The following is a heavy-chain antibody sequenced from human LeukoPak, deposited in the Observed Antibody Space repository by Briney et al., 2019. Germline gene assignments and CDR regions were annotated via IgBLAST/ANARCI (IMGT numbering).Heavy chain of an antibody. Sequence: GGSLRLSCAASGFTFSSYAMHWVRQAPGKGLEWVAVISYDGSNKYYADSVKGRFTISRDNSKNTLYLQMNSLRAEDTAVYYCARVLGIAVAGPQIFDYWGQGTLVTVSS. CDR1: GFTFSSYA. J-gene: IGHJ4*02. CDR3: ARVLGIAVAGPQIFDY. CDR2: ISYDGSNK. D-gene: IGHD6-19*01. V-gene: IGHV3-30*04.